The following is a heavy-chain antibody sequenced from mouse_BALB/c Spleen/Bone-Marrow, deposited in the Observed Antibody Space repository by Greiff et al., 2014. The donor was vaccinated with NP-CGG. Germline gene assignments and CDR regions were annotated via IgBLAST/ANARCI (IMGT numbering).Heavy chain of an antibody. CDR3: ASGNWAY. Sequence: EVQRVESGPELVKPGASVKVSCKASGYVFTSYNMYRVKQSHGKSLEWIGYIEPYNGGTSYNQKFKGKATLTVDKSSSTAYMYLNSLTSADSAVYYCASGNWAYWGQGTLVTVSA. V-gene: IGHV1S135*01. J-gene: IGHJ3*01. CDR1: GYVFTSYN. D-gene: IGHD2-1*01. CDR2: IEPYNGGT.